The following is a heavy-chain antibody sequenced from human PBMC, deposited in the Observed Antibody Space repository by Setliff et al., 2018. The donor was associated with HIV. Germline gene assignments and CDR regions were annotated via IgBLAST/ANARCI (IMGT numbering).Heavy chain of an antibody. D-gene: IGHD6-19*01. Sequence: GASVKVSCKASGGTFSSYAISWVRQVPGQGLEWMGGSIPMYGTSNYAQKFQGRVTITTDESTSTAYMELSRLRSDDTAVYYCARSPRYSSGWYDSYFDQWGQGTLVTVSS. CDR2: SIPMYGTS. CDR1: GGTFSSYA. J-gene: IGHJ4*02. CDR3: ARSPRYSSGWYDSYFDQ. V-gene: IGHV1-69*05.